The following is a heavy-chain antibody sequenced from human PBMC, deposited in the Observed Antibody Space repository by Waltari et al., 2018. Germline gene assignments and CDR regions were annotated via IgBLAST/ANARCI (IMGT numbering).Heavy chain of an antibody. J-gene: IGHJ6*02. Sequence: QVQLVQSGAEVKKPGASVKVSCKASGYTFTSYDINWVRQATGKGLEWMGWMNPNSGNTGYAQKFQGRVTMTRNTSISTAYMELSSLRSEDTAVYYCARAGTTGVLYYYYYGMDVWGQGTTVTVSS. CDR2: MNPNSGNT. V-gene: IGHV1-8*01. CDR1: GYTFTSYD. CDR3: ARAGTTGVLYYYYYGMDV. D-gene: IGHD1-7*01.